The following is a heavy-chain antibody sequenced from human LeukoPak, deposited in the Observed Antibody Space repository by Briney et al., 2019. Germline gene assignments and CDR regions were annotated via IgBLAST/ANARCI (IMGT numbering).Heavy chain of an antibody. Sequence: PSETLSLTCAVYGGSFSGYYWSWIRQPPGKGLEWIGEINHSGSTNYNPSLKSRVTISVDTSKNQFSLKLSSVTAADTAVYYCARYRSGNDQGYWGQGTLVTVSS. CDR1: GGSFSGYY. CDR2: INHSGST. D-gene: IGHD5-12*01. CDR3: ARYRSGNDQGY. J-gene: IGHJ4*02. V-gene: IGHV4-34*01.